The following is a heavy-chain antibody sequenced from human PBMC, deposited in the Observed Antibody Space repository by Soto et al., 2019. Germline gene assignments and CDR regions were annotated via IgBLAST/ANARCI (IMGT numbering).Heavy chain of an antibody. CDR1: GYTFTTYD. J-gene: IGHJ6*02. CDR2: MSPNSGAT. Sequence: ASVKVSCKASGYTFTTYDINWVRQATGQGLEWLGWMSPNSGATGYAQKFQGRVTMTRDTSISTAYMELSSLRSEDTAVYYCAREGLRGMDVGGQGTTVTVS. CDR3: AREGLRGMDV. V-gene: IGHV1-8*01.